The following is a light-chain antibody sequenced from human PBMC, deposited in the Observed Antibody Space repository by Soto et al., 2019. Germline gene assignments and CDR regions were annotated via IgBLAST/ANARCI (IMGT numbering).Light chain of an antibody. CDR3: NSYAGSNNVVV. CDR1: SSDVAGYNF. CDR2: DVS. Sequence: QSALTQPPSASGSPGQSVTISCTGTSSDVAGYNFVSWYQQHPGKAPKLIIYDVSKRPSGVPDRFSGSKSGNTASLTVSGLQAEDEADYYCNSYAGSNNVVVFGGGTKVTVL. V-gene: IGLV2-8*01. J-gene: IGLJ2*01.